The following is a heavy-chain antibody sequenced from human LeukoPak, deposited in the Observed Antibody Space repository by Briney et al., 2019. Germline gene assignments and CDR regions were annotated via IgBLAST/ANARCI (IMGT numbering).Heavy chain of an antibody. CDR1: GGSISGYY. CDR3: ARGVVVVGDFDY. CDR2: IYYSGST. Sequence: SETLSLTCTVSGGSISGYYWSWIRQPPGKGLEWIGYIYYSGSTNYNPSLKSRVTISVDTSKNQFSLKLSSVTAADTAVYYCARGVVVVGDFDYWGQGTLVTVSS. D-gene: IGHD2-15*01. J-gene: IGHJ4*02. V-gene: IGHV4-59*01.